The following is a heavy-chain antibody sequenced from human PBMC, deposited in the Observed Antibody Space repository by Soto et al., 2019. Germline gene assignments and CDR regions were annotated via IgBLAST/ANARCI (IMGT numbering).Heavy chain of an antibody. CDR2: ISGSGGNT. V-gene: IGHV3-23*01. D-gene: IGHD3-22*01. CDR3: AKSLSYYDSSGYYGYYYYGMDV. Sequence: PGGSLRLSCDASGFTFSSCVMSWVRQAPGKGLEWVSAISGSGGNTYFADSVKGRFTISRDNSKNTLYLQMNSLRDEDTAVYYCAKSLSYYDSSGYYGYYYYGMDVWGQGTTVTVSS. CDR1: GFTFSSCV. J-gene: IGHJ6*02.